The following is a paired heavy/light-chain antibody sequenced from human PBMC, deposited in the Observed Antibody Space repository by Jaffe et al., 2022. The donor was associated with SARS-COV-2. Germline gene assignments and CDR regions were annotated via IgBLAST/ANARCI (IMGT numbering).Light chain of an antibody. CDR3: QSADNSGTDLV. V-gene: IGLV3-25*03. Sequence: SYALTQPPSVSVSPGQTARITCSGDALADQYVNWYQQRPGQAPVMVIYKDTERPSGIPERFSGSSSGTTVTLTISGVLPEDETDYYCQSADNSGTDLVFGGGTKLTVL. CDR1: ALADQY. CDR2: KDT. J-gene: IGLJ2*01.
Heavy chain of an antibody. D-gene: IGHD4-4*01. V-gene: IGHV3-30*18. CDR1: GFTFSAYH. CDR2: ISYDGSDK. Sequence: QVQLVESGGGVVQSGRSLRLSCAASGFTFSAYHMHWVRQGPGKGLEWLAIISYDGSDKNYADSVKGRFTISRDNSKNTLNLQMDGLRVEDTAVYYCAKDDGVTSGMDAWGHGTTVSV. J-gene: IGHJ6*02. CDR3: AKDDGVTSGMDA.